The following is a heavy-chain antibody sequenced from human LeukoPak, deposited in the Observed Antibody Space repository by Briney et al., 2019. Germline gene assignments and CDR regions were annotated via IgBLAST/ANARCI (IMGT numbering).Heavy chain of an antibody. D-gene: IGHD6-19*01. CDR2: IKQDGSEK. J-gene: IGHJ3*02. V-gene: IGHV3-7*01. Sequence: PGGSLRLSCVASGFTFNNAWMSWVRQAPGKGLEWVANIKQDGSEKYYVDSVKGRFTISRDNAKNSLYLQMNSLRAEDTAVYYCAREGIAVAGSMDAFDIWGQGTMVTVSS. CDR1: GFTFNNAW. CDR3: AREGIAVAGSMDAFDI.